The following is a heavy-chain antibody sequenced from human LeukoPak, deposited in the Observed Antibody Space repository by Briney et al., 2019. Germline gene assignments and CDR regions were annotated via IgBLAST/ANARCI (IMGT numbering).Heavy chain of an antibody. J-gene: IGHJ4*02. CDR1: GFTFGDYA. CDR3: TRDRGSLDY. Sequence: PGGSLRLSCTASGFTFGDYAMSWVRQAPGKGLEWVGFIRSKAYGGTTEYAASVKGIFTISRDDSKSIAYLQMNSLKTEDTAVYYCTRDRGSLDYWGQGTLVTVSS. V-gene: IGHV3-49*04. CDR2: IRSKAYGGTT. D-gene: IGHD3-10*01.